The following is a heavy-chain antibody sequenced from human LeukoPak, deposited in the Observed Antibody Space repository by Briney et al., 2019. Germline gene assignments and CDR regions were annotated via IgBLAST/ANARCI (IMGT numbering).Heavy chain of an antibody. CDR3: ARSIVVVPAAPGYDY. Sequence: GESLKISCKGSGYSFTSYWIGWVRQMPGKGLEWMGIIYPGDSDTRYSPSFQGQVTISADKSISTAYLQWSSLKASDTAMYYCARSIVVVPAAPGYDYWGQGTLVTVSS. CDR1: GYSFTSYW. J-gene: IGHJ4*02. D-gene: IGHD2-2*01. V-gene: IGHV5-51*01. CDR2: IYPGDSDT.